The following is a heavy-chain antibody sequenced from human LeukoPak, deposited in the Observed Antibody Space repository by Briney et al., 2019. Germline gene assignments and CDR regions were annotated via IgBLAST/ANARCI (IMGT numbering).Heavy chain of an antibody. Sequence: PSETLSLTCTVSGGSITSYYWSWIRQPAGKGLEWIGRIYTSGSTNYNPSLKSRVTMSVDTSKNQFSLKLSSVTAADTAVYCCARGMWILPFDYWGQGTLVTVSP. J-gene: IGHJ4*02. V-gene: IGHV4-4*07. D-gene: IGHD5-18*01. CDR3: ARGMWILPFDY. CDR1: GGSITSYY. CDR2: IYTSGST.